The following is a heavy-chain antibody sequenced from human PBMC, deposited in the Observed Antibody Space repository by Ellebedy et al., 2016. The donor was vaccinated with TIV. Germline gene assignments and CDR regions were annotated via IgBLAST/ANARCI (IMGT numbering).Heavy chain of an antibody. J-gene: IGHJ4*02. D-gene: IGHD3-10*01. CDR1: GYIFTNNYY. Sequence: ASVKVSCKASGYIFTNNYYLHWVRQAPGQGLQWLALINPADSGTAYSPDFQGRVVMTSATSTTTVYMDLTNLRSDDTAIYYCARESACGSESSFDSWGQGTLVTVSS. CDR2: INPADSGT. V-gene: IGHV1-46*01. CDR3: ARESACGSESSFDS.